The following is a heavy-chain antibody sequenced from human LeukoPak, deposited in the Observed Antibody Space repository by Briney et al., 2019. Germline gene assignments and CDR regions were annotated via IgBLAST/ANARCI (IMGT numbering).Heavy chain of an antibody. V-gene: IGHV3-21*01. J-gene: IGHJ6*02. D-gene: IGHD3-9*01. CDR3: AREHRDFDWLLYAPDYYGMDV. CDR1: GFTFSSYS. CDR2: ISSSSSYI. Sequence: GGSLRPSCAASGFTFSSYSMNWVRQAPGKGLEWVSSISSSSSYIYYADSVKGRFTISRDNAKNSLYLQMNSLRAEDTAVYYCAREHRDFDWLLYAPDYYGMDVWGQGTTVTVSS.